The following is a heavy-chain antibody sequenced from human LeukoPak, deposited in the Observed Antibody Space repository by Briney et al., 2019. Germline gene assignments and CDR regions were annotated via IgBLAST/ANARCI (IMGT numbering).Heavy chain of an antibody. CDR3: ARANSPNWFDP. D-gene: IGHD2/OR15-2a*01. J-gene: IGHJ5*02. CDR2: VHTSGST. CDR1: GGSITSDAYY. Sequence: SQTLSLTCTVSGGSITSDAYYWSWIRQPAGKGLEWIGRVHTSGSTNYNPSLQSRVTISLDTSKNQFSLRMSSVTAADTAVYYCARANSPNWFDPWGQGTLVTVSS. V-gene: IGHV4-61*02.